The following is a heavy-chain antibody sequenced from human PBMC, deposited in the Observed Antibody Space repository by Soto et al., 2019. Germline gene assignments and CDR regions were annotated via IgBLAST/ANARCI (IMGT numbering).Heavy chain of an antibody. D-gene: IGHD6-19*01. CDR2: IFYSGST. V-gene: IGHV4-39*01. Sequence: QLQLQESGPGLVKPWETLSLTCTVSGDSISSSNYFWGWIRQPPGKGLEWIGTIFYSGSTYYNPSLKSRVTISVDTSKNQFSLRLISVIAADTALYYCARRYGWLYFDYWGQGSLVTVSS. CDR1: GDSISSSNYF. J-gene: IGHJ4*02. CDR3: ARRYGWLYFDY.